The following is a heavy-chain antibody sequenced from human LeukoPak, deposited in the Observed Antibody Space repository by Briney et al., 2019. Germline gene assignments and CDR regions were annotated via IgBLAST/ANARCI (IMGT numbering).Heavy chain of an antibody. J-gene: IGHJ4*02. Sequence: ASVKVSCKVSGYTLTELSMHWVRQAPGQGLEWMGWINPNSGGTNYAQKFQGRVTMTRDTSISTAYMELSRLRSDDTAVYYCARVGYWNHDFDYWGQGTLVTVSS. CDR2: INPNSGGT. D-gene: IGHD1-1*01. CDR3: ARVGYWNHDFDY. V-gene: IGHV1-2*02. CDR1: GYTLTELS.